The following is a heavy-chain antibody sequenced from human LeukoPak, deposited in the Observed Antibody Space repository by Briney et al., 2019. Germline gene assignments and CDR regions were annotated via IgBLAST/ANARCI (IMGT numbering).Heavy chain of an antibody. J-gene: IGHJ4*02. CDR1: GFTFSSYG. D-gene: IGHD4-17*01. V-gene: IGHV3-30*02. Sequence: GGSLGLSCAASGFTFSSYGMHWVRQAPGKGLEWVAFIRYDGSNKYYADSVKGRFTISRDNSKNTLYLQMNSLRAEDTAVYYCAKPYNGDYPEVGYWGQGTLVTVSS. CDR2: IRYDGSNK. CDR3: AKPYNGDYPEVGY.